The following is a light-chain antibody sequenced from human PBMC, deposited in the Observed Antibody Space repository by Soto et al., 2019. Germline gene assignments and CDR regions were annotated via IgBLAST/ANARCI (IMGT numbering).Light chain of an antibody. CDR2: DAS. J-gene: IGKJ1*01. CDR1: QSVSSY. V-gene: IGKV3-11*01. CDR3: QQHSNWPTT. Sequence: EVVLTQSPATLSLSPGERATLSCRASQSVSSYLAWYQQKPAQAPSLLIYDASNRATGIPARFSGSGSGTDFTLTIGSLEPEDFAVYYCQQHSNWPTTFGQGTKVEIK.